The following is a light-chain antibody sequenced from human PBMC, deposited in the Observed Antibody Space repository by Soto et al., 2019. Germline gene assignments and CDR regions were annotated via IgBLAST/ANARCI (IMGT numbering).Light chain of an antibody. J-gene: IGKJ1*01. Sequence: DIVMTQSPDSLAVSLGERATINCKSSQSVLYSSTNKNYLAWYQQKPGQPPKLLIYWASTRESGVPDRFSGSGSGTDFTLTISSLQAEDVAFYYCQQYYNTPPWTFGQGTKVDIK. CDR1: QSVLYSSTNKNY. CDR2: WAS. V-gene: IGKV4-1*01. CDR3: QQYYNTPPWT.